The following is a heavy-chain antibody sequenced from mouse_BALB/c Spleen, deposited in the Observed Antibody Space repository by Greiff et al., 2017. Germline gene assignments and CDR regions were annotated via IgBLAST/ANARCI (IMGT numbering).Heavy chain of an antibody. CDR1: GFSLTSYG. CDR2: IWAGGST. D-gene: IGHD2-3*01. CDR3: ARVPYDGFAY. V-gene: IGHV2-9*02. Sequence: VHLVESGPGLVAPSQSLSITCTVSGFSLTSYGVHWVRQPPGKGLEWLGVIWAGGSTNYNSALMSRLSISKDNSKSQVFLKMNSLQTDDTAMYYCARVPYDGFAYWGQGTLVTVSA. J-gene: IGHJ3*01.